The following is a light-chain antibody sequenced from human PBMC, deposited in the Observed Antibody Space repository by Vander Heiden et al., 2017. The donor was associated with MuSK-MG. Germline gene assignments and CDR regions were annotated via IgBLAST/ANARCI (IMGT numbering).Light chain of an antibody. J-gene: IGKJ2*01. Sequence: DIQMTQSPSSLSASVGDRVTITCQASQDISNYLNWYQQKPGKAPKLLIYDASNLETGVPSRFSGSGSGTDFTFTISSLQPEDFATYYCQQEDNLPNTFGQGTKLEIK. CDR2: DAS. V-gene: IGKV1-33*01. CDR3: QQEDNLPNT. CDR1: QDISNY.